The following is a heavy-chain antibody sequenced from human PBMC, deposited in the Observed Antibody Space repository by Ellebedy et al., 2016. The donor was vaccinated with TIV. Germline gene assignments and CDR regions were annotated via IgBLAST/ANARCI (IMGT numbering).Heavy chain of an antibody. CDR1: GYSISSGYS. V-gene: IGHV4-38-2*02. D-gene: IGHD6-19*01. CDR2: IYYSGST. CDR3: ARGGAVSRGRWFDP. Sequence: SETLSLXCTVSGYSISSGYSWGWIRQPPGKGLEWIGYIYYSGSTYYNPSLKSRVTISVDTSKNQFSLKLSSVTAADTAVYYCARGGAVSRGRWFDPWGQGTLVTVSS. J-gene: IGHJ5*02.